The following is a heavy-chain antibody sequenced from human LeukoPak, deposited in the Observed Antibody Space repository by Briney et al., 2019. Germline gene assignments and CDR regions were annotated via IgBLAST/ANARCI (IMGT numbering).Heavy chain of an antibody. CDR1: GYTFTRYD. V-gene: IGHV1-8*03. CDR3: ARDHDFWSGHFDY. D-gene: IGHD3-3*01. CDR2: VNTKSGNT. Sequence: GASVKVSCKASGYTFTRYDINWVRQATGQRLEWLGWVNTKSGNTGSAQNFQGRVTITRDTSINTAYMELSSLRSEDTAVYYCARDHDFWSGHFDYWGQGTLVTVSS. J-gene: IGHJ4*02.